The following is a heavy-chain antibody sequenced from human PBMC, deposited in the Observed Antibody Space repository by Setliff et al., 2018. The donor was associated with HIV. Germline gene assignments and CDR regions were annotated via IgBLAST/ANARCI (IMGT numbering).Heavy chain of an antibody. J-gene: IGHJ4*02. CDR3: AKDLGSGSYPIFDY. CDR2: IYSGGSST. CDR1: GFTFSSYA. V-gene: IGHV3-23*03. Sequence: GESLKISCAASGFTFSSYAMSWVRQAPGKGLEWVSVIYSGGSSTYYADSVKGRFTISRDNSKNTLYLQMNSLRAEDTAVYYCAKDLGSGSYPIFDYWGQGTLVTVSS. D-gene: IGHD3-10*01.